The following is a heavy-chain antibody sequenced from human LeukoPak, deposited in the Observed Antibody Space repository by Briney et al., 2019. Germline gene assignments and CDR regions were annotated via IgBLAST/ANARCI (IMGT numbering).Heavy chain of an antibody. D-gene: IGHD3-22*01. CDR3: ARAWYYYDSSGYYPFDY. Sequence: SETLSLTCAVYGGSFSGYYWSWIRQPPGKGLEWIGEINHSGSTNYNPSLKSRVTISVDASKNQFSLKLSSVTAADTAVYYCARAWYYYDSSGYYPFDYWGQGTLVTVSS. V-gene: IGHV4-34*01. J-gene: IGHJ4*02. CDR2: INHSGST. CDR1: GGSFSGYY.